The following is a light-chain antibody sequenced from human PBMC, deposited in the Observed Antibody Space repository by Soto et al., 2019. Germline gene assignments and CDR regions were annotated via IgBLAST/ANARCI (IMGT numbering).Light chain of an antibody. CDR2: KAS. V-gene: IGKV1-5*03. CDR3: QHYNSYSEA. CDR1: QTISSW. Sequence: DIQMTQSPSTLSGSVGDRVTITCRASQTISSWLAWYQQKPGKAPKLLIYKASTLKSGVPSRFSGSGSGTEFTLTISRLQPDDFATYECQHYNSYSEAFGQGTKVDIK. J-gene: IGKJ1*01.